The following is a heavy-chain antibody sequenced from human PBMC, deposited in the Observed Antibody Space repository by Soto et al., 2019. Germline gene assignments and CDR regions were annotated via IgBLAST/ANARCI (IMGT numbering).Heavy chain of an antibody. CDR2: ISGSGGST. J-gene: IGHJ4*02. D-gene: IGHD6-19*01. Sequence: GGSLRLSCAASGFTFSSYAMSWVRQAPGKGLEWVSAISGSGGSTYYADSVKGRFTISRDNSKNTLYLQMNSLRAEDTAVYYCAKDLTLGHTVAGTHFDYWGQGTLVT. CDR1: GFTFSSYA. V-gene: IGHV3-23*01. CDR3: AKDLTLGHTVAGTHFDY.